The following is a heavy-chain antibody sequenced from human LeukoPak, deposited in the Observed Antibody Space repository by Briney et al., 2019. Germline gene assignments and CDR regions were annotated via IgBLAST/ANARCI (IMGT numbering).Heavy chain of an antibody. D-gene: IGHD1-26*01. J-gene: IGHJ4*02. CDR3: ARDGGAKY. V-gene: IGHV3-7*01. Sequence: GGSLRLSCAASGFTFSAYWMTWVRQPPGKGLEWVANIRPDGSEKHYVDSVKGRFTISRDNAKNSLDLQMNSLRTEDTAVYYCARDGGAKYWGQGTLVTVSS. CDR2: IRPDGSEK. CDR1: GFTFSAYW.